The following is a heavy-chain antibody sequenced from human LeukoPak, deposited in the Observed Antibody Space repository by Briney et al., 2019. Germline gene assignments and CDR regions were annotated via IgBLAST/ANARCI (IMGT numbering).Heavy chain of an antibody. V-gene: IGHV3-48*04. CDR3: ARGARVATTFHY. CDR2: ISSSGSTI. J-gene: IGHJ4*02. CDR1: GFTFSSYN. D-gene: IGHD1/OR15-1a*01. Sequence: GGSLRLSCIVSGFTFSSYNMNWVRQAPGKGREWVSYISSSGSTIYYADSVKGRVTISRDNAKNSLYLQMNSLRAEDTAVYYCARGARVATTFHYWGQGTLVTVSS.